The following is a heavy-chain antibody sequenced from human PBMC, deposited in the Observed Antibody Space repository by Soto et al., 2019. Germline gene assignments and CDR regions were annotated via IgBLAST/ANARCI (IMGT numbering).Heavy chain of an antibody. D-gene: IGHD3-22*01. CDR1: VGSISSGGYY. V-gene: IGHV4-31*03. J-gene: IGHJ3*02. Sequence: PSETLSLTCTVSVGSISSGGYYWSWIRQHPGKGLEGVGYIYYSGSTDYNPSLKSRVTISVDTSKNQFSLKLSAVTAADTAVYYCARAGIVVVQLHHAFDIWGQGTMVTVSS. CDR3: ARAGIVVVQLHHAFDI. CDR2: IYYSGST.